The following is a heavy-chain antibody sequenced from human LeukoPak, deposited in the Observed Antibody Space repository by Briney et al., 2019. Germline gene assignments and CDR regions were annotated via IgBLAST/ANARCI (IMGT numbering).Heavy chain of an antibody. J-gene: IGHJ4*02. CDR2: INAGNGNT. V-gene: IGHV1-3*01. CDR1: GYTFTSYA. Sequence: ASVKVSCKASGYTFTSYAMHWVRQAPGQRLEWMGWINAGNGNTKYSQKFQGRVTITRDTSASTAYMELRSLRSDDTALYYCARVTYYVGSGRQDEFDYWGQGSLVTVSA. D-gene: IGHD3-10*01. CDR3: ARVTYYVGSGRQDEFDY.